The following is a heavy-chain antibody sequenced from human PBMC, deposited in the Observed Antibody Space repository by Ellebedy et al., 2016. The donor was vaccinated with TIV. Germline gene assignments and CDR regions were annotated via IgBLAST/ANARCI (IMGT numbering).Heavy chain of an antibody. J-gene: IGHJ4*02. V-gene: IGHV3-33*01. CDR3: ARGGAGFDSMNRELSFDS. Sequence: GESLKISXAASGFTFSRHGMHWVRQAPGKGLEWVAVIVDNGRTQSYADSVKGRFTISRDDAENSLYLQMNSLRDEDTAVYYCARGGAGFDSMNRELSFDSWGQGTLVTVSS. CDR2: IVDNGRTQ. CDR1: GFTFSRHG. D-gene: IGHD1-26*01.